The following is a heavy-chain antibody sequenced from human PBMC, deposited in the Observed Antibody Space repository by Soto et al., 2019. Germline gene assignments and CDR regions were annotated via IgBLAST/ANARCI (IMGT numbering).Heavy chain of an antibody. Sequence: QVQLVQSGAEVKKPGSSVKVSCKASGGTFSSYAISWVRQAPGQGLEWMGGIIPIFGTANYAQKFQGRVTITADESTSTAYMELSSLRSEDTAVYYCARYCSGDSCYSYNWFDPWGQGTLVTVSS. CDR2: IIPIFGTA. J-gene: IGHJ5*02. CDR1: GGTFSSYA. V-gene: IGHV1-69*01. D-gene: IGHD2-15*01. CDR3: ARYCSGDSCYSYNWFDP.